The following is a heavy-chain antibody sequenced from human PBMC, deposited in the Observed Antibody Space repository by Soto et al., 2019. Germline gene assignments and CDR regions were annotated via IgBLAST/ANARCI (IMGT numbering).Heavy chain of an antibody. CDR3: AKDGARMAAADYYFDY. V-gene: IGHV3-23*01. CDR1: GFTFSSYA. Sequence: EVQLFESGGGLVQPGGSLRLSCAASGFTFSSYAMSWVRQAPGKGLEWVSAISGSGGSTYYADSVKGRFTISRDNSKNTLYLQMNSLRAEDTAVYYCAKDGARMAAADYYFDYWGQGTLVTVSS. CDR2: ISGSGGST. D-gene: IGHD2-15*01. J-gene: IGHJ4*02.